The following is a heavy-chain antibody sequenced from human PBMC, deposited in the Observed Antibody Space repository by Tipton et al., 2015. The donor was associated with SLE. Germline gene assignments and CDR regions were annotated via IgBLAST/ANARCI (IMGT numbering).Heavy chain of an antibody. CDR2: VNPNSGNT. D-gene: IGHD3-10*01. V-gene: IGHV1-8*01. CDR1: GYTFTNYD. CDR3: ARTLRGGGLGAFDI. J-gene: IGHJ3*02. Sequence: QLVQSGAEVKKPGASVKVSCKASGYTFTNYDFNWVRQATGQGLEWMGWVNPNSGNTGYAQKFQGRVTMTRDTSISTAYMELSSLRSEDTAVYYCARTLRGGGLGAFDIWGQGTMVTVSS.